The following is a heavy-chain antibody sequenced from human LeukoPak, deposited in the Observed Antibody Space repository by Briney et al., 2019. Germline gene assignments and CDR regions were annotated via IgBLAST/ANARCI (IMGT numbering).Heavy chain of an antibody. CDR1: GGSITSYY. J-gene: IGHJ4*02. CDR3: ARVGGSFHFDY. V-gene: IGHV4-59*01. D-gene: IGHD1-26*01. Sequence: SETLSLTCTVSGGSITSYYWSWIRQPPGKGLEWIGSIYYSGSTNYNPSLKSRVTISVDTSKNQFSLKLSSVTAADTALYYCARVGGSFHFDYWGQGTLVTVSS. CDR2: IYYSGST.